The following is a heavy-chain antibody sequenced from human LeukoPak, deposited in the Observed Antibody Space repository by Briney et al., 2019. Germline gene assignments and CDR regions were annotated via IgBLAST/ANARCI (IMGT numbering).Heavy chain of an antibody. CDR2: IRNKPHSYTT. CDR3: VRVRHGDYFDP. Sequence: PGGSLRLACAASGFTFSDSYMDWVRQAPGKGLQWVGRIRNKPHSYTTDYAASVKGRFTISRDDSKNSLFLQMNTLKTEDTAVYXCVRVRHGDYFDPWGLGTLVTVSS. V-gene: IGHV3-72*01. J-gene: IGHJ4*02. CDR1: GFTFSDSY. D-gene: IGHD4-17*01.